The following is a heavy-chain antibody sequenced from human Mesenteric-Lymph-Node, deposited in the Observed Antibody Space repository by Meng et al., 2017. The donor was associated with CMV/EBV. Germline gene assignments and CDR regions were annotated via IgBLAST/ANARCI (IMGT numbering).Heavy chain of an antibody. D-gene: IGHD2-15*01. V-gene: IGHV3-11*01. Sequence: GGSLRLSCAASGFTFSDYYMSWIRQAPGKGLEWVSYISSSGSTIYYADSVKGRFTISRDNAKNSLYLQMNSLRVEDTALYYCARRIRVGYGMDVWGQGTTVTVSS. J-gene: IGHJ6*02. CDR3: ARRIRVGYGMDV. CDR1: GFTFSDYY. CDR2: ISSSGSTI.